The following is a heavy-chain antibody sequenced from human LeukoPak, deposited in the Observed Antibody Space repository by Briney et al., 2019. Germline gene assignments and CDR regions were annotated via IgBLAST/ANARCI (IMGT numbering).Heavy chain of an antibody. CDR1: GYTFTDYY. CDR3: AREVAVAGTGWLGSA. CDR2: INPNSGST. Sequence: ASVKASCKASGYTFTDYYIHWLRQAPGQGLEWMGWINPNSGSTDYAQKFQGRVTMTRDTSISSAYMELSRLRSDDTAAYYCAREVAVAGTGWLGSAWGQGTLVTVSS. J-gene: IGHJ5*02. V-gene: IGHV1-2*02. D-gene: IGHD6-13*01.